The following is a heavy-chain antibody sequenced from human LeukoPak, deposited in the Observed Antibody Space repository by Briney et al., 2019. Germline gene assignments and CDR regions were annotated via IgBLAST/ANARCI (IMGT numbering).Heavy chain of an antibody. V-gene: IGHV3-15*01. D-gene: IGHD6-13*01. CDR3: TTQQQLEGLFDY. Sequence: GGTLRLYCAASGFTFSNAWMSWVRQAPGKGLEWVGRIKSKTDGGTTDYAAPVKGRFTISRDDSKNTLDLQMNSLKIEDTAVYYCTTQQQLEGLFDYWGQGTLVTVSS. CDR1: GFTFSNAW. CDR2: IKSKTDGGTT. J-gene: IGHJ4*02.